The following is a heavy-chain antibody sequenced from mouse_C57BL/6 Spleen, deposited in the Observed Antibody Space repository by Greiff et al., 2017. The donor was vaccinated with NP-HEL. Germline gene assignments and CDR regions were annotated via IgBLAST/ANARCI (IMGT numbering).Heavy chain of an antibody. CDR1: GFSLTSYG. J-gene: IGHJ4*01. CDR3: ASPIYYGYYYAMDY. CDR2: IWSGGST. D-gene: IGHD2-1*01. V-gene: IGHV2-2*01. Sequence: VKLVESGPGLVQPSQSLSITCTVSGFSLTSYGVHWVRQSPGKGLEWLGVIWSGGSTDYNAAFISRLSISKDNSKSQVFFKMNSLQADDTAIYYCASPIYYGYYYAMDYWGQGTSVTVSS.